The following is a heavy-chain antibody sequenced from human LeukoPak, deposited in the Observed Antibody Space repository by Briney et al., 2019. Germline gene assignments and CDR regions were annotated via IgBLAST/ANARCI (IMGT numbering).Heavy chain of an antibody. CDR1: GFTFSSYG. V-gene: IGHV3-23*01. Sequence: PGGSLRLSCAASGFTFSSYGMSWVRQAPGKWLEWVSSISGSGDTTYYADSVGGRFTISRDNSKNTLCLQMNRLRAEDTAVYYCARGRSSSWYSFDYWGQGTLVTVSS. D-gene: IGHD6-13*01. J-gene: IGHJ4*02. CDR2: ISGSGDTT. CDR3: ARGRSSSWYSFDY.